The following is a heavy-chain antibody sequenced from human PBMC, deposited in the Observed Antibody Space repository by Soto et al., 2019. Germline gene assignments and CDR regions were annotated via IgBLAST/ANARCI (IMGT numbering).Heavy chain of an antibody. V-gene: IGHV4-31*03. D-gene: IGHD6-6*01. Sequence: QVQLQESGPGLVKPSQTLSLTCTVSGGSISSGGYYWTWIRQHPGKRREWIGYTYYSGITYYNPSLKSRVTISLDTSKTQVSLKLSSVTASDTAVYYCARGSSIAGLYYGMDVWGQGTPVTVSS. J-gene: IGHJ6*02. CDR2: TYYSGIT. CDR1: GGSISSGGYY. CDR3: ARGSSIAGLYYGMDV.